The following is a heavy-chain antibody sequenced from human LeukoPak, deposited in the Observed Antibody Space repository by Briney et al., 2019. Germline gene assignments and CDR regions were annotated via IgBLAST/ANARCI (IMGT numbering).Heavy chain of an antibody. CDR2: IYPGDSDT. CDR1: GYSFTSYW. D-gene: IGHD3-10*01. J-gene: IGHJ3*02. Sequence: GESLKISCKGSGYSFTSYWIGWVRQMPGKGLEWMGIIYPGDSDTRYSPSFQGQVTISAEKTISTAYLQWSSLKASDTAMYYCASLLLWNPGNAFDIWRRGTMATVSS. CDR3: ASLLLWNPGNAFDI. V-gene: IGHV5-51*01.